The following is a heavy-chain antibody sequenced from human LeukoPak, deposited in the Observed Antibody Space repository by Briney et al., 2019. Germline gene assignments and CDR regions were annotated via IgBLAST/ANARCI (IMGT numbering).Heavy chain of an antibody. CDR1: GFTFSSYA. CDR2: ISGSGGST. CDR3: AKGTWSVAARKNAFDI. V-gene: IGHV3-23*01. J-gene: IGHJ3*02. Sequence: GGSLRLSCAASGFTFSSYAMSWLRHAPGKGLEWVSAISGSGGSTYYADSVKGRFTISRDNSKNTLYLQMNSLRAEDTAVYYGAKGTWSVAARKNAFDIWGQGTMVTVSS. D-gene: IGHD6-6*01.